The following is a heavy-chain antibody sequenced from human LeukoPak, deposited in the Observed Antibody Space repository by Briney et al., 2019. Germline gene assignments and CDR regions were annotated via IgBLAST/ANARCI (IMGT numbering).Heavy chain of an antibody. CDR2: INHSGNT. V-gene: IGHV4-34*01. CDR3: VADSGYWRTEH. Sequence: SETLSLTCTVHGEFFGGSYWNWIRQSPGKGLEWIGEINHSGNTNYNPSLKSRVTISVDTSQKQISLKLSSVTAADTAVYYCVADSGYWRTEHWGQGTLVTVSS. CDR1: GEFFGGSY. J-gene: IGHJ1*01. D-gene: IGHD3-22*01.